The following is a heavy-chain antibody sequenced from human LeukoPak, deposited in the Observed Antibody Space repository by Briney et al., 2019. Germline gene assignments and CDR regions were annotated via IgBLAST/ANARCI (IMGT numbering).Heavy chain of an antibody. V-gene: IGHV3-7*01. Sequence: GGSLRLSCTASGFTFSSFWMTWVRQAPGRGLEWVANIRQDGSEKYYVDSLKGRFTISRDNAKNPLYLQMNSLKAEDTAVYYCAREWGRGGSYNYFYYYMDVWGQGTTVTVSS. D-gene: IGHD1-26*01. J-gene: IGHJ6*03. CDR1: GFTFSSFW. CDR2: IRQDGSEK. CDR3: AREWGRGGSYNYFYYYMDV.